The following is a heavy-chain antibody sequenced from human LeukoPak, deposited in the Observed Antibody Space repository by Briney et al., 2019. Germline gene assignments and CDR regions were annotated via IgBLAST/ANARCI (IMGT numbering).Heavy chain of an antibody. CDR1: GFSFNNYA. D-gene: IGHD3-16*01. CDR2: ISYDGGDK. V-gene: IGHV3-30*18. Sequence: GGSLRLSCAASGFSFNNYAMYWVRQAPGEGLEWVALISYDGGDKYYAESMKGRITISRDNAENTLYPQMNNLRPDDTAFYFCVKEGVEYSYSYGDYWGQGTLVTVSS. J-gene: IGHJ4*02. CDR3: VKEGVEYSYSYGDY.